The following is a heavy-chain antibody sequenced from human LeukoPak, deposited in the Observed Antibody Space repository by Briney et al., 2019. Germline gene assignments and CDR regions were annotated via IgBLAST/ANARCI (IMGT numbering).Heavy chain of an antibody. CDR3: ARGFAYDSSGPYYFDY. D-gene: IGHD3-22*01. Sequence: SETLSLTCTVSGGSIHSYYWSWIRQPPGKGLEWIGEINHSGSTNYNPSLKSRVTISVDTSKNQFSLKLSSVTAADTAVYYCARGFAYDSSGPYYFDYWSQGTLVTVS. CDR1: GGSIHSYY. V-gene: IGHV4-34*01. J-gene: IGHJ4*02. CDR2: INHSGST.